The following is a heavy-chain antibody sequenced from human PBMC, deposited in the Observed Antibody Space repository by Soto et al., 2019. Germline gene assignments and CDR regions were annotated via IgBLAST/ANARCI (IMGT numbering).Heavy chain of an antibody. J-gene: IGHJ3*02. CDR1: GGTFSSYT. V-gene: IGHV1-69*08. CDR3: AREMATIRGIAFDI. CDR2: IIPILGIA. D-gene: IGHD5-12*01. Sequence: QVQLVQSGAEVKKPGSSVKVSCKASGGTFSSYTISWVRQAPGQGLEWMGRIIPILGIANYAQKFQGRVTSTADKSTSTAYMELSSLRSEDTAVYYCAREMATIRGIAFDIWGQGTMVTVSS.